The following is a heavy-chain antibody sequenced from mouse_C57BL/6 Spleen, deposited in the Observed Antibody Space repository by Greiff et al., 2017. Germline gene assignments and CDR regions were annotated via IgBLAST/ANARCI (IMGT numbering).Heavy chain of an antibody. CDR2: IYPGSGNT. D-gene: IGHD2-2*01. CDR3: ARLRLVDAMDY. J-gene: IGHJ4*01. CDR1: GYTFTDYY. Sequence: QVQLQQSGAELVRPGASVKLSCKASGYTFTDYYINWVKQRPGQGLEWIARIYPGSGNTYYNEKFKGKATLTAEKSSSTAYMQLSSLTSEDSAVYFCARLRLVDAMDYWGQGTSVTVSS. V-gene: IGHV1-76*01.